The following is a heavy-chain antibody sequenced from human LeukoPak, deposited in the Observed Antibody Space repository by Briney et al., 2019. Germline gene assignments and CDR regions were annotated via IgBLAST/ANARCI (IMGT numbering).Heavy chain of an antibody. CDR2: ISYDGSNK. Sequence: GGSLRLSCAASGFTFSSYGMHWVRQAPGKGLEWVAVISYDGSNKYYADSVKGRFTISRDNSKNTLYLQMNSLRAEDTAVYYCAKYYYGSGSYLDYWGQGTLVTVSS. CDR3: AKYYYGSGSYLDY. D-gene: IGHD3-10*01. V-gene: IGHV3-30*18. CDR1: GFTFSSYG. J-gene: IGHJ4*02.